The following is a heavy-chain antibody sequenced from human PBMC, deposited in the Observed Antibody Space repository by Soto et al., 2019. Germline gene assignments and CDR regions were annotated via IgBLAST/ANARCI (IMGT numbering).Heavy chain of an antibody. D-gene: IGHD3-10*01. CDR1: GYSFTPYC. Sequence: GESRKICNNGSGYSFTPYCIRWVRQMPGKGLEWMGIIYPGDSDTRYSPSFQGQVTISADKSISTAYLQWSSLKASDTAMYYCAEPLANVGSFVTLRQGTMITVS. CDR2: IYPGDSDT. J-gene: IGHJ3*02. CDR3: AEPLANVGSFVT. V-gene: IGHV5-51*01.